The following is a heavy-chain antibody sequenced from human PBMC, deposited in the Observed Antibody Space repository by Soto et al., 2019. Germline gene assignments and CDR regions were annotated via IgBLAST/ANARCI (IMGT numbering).Heavy chain of an antibody. V-gene: IGHV3-48*03. CDR1: GFTFSSSE. D-gene: IGHD1-26*01. CDR3: ARRASR. CDR2: IHPSGQPI. J-gene: IGHJ3*01. Sequence: VQLVESGGGLIQPGGSLRLSCAASGFTFSSSEMYWARQAPGKGLEWVSYIHPSGQPIFYADSVKGRFTISRDNAKNSLYLQMSSLRAEDSAVYYCARRASRWGQGTMVTVSS.